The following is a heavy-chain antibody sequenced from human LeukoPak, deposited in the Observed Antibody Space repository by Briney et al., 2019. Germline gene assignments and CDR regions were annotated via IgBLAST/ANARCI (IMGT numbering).Heavy chain of an antibody. V-gene: IGHV3-30*02. CDR3: AKDMGSGWHRANFDY. CDR2: IRYDGSNK. J-gene: IGHJ4*02. D-gene: IGHD6-19*01. Sequence: PGGSLRLSCAASRFTLSGFTFSSYGMHWVRQAPGKGLEWVAFIRYDGSNKYYADSVKGRFTISRDNSKNTLYLLMNSLRAEDTAIYYCAKDMGSGWHRANFDYWGQGTLVTVSS. CDR1: RFTLSGFTFSSYG.